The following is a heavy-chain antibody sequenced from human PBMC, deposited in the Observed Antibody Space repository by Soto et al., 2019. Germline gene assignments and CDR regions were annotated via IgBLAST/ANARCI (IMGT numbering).Heavy chain of an antibody. J-gene: IGHJ6*02. CDR2: IIPIFGTA. V-gene: IGHV1-69*13. CDR3: ARAVYPLGVYGMDV. CDR1: GYSFTSHY. Sequence: SVKVSCKAIGYSFTSHYMHWVRQAPGQGLEWMGGIIPIFGTANYAQKFQGRVTITADESTSTAYMELSSLRSEDTAVYYCARAVYPLGVYGMDVWGQGTTVTVSS. D-gene: IGHD1-20*01.